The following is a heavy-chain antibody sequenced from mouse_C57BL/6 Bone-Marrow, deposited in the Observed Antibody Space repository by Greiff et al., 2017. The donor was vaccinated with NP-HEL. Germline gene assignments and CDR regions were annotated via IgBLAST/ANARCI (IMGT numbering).Heavy chain of an antibody. J-gene: IGHJ1*03. D-gene: IGHD2-3*01. CDR3: ARGYDGYYYWYFDV. CDR1: GYSITSGYY. CDR2: ISYDGSN. V-gene: IGHV3-6*01. Sequence: EVKLVESGPGLVKPSQSLSLTCSVTGYSITSGYYWNWIRQFPGNKLEWMGYISYDGSNNYNPSLKNRISITRDTSKNQFFLKLNSVTTEDTATYYCARGYDGYYYWYFDVWGTGTTVTVSS.